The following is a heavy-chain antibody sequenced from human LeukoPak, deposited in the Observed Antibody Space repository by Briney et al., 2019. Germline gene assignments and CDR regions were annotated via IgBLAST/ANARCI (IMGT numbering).Heavy chain of an antibody. CDR3: ATSTAVAGPSYFDY. CDR1: GFTFSTFA. Sequence: PGGSLRLSCAASGFTFSTFAMIWVRQPPGKGLEWVSSIFPSGGEIHYADSVRGRFTISRDNSKSTLSLQMNSLRSEDTAVYYCATSTAVAGPSYFDYWGQGTLVTVSS. CDR2: IFPSGGEI. J-gene: IGHJ4*02. V-gene: IGHV3-23*01. D-gene: IGHD6-19*01.